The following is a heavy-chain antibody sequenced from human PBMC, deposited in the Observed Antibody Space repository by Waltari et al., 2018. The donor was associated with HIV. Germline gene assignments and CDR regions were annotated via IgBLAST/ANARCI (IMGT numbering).Heavy chain of an antibody. D-gene: IGHD2-2*01. CDR3: ARGGGIVVKMYADDAFDI. CDR2: IYHSGGT. V-gene: IGHV4-4*02. J-gene: IGHJ3*02. Sequence: CAVSGDSVSSSNWWNWVRQPPGKGLEWIGEIYHSGGTNYNPSLKSRVTISVDKSKNQFSLNMSSMTAADTAVYYCARGGGIVVKMYADDAFDIWGQGTMVTVSS. CDR1: GDSVSSSNW.